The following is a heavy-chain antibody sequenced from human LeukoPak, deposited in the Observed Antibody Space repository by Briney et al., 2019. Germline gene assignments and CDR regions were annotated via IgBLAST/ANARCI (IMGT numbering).Heavy chain of an antibody. J-gene: IGHJ4*02. CDR2: ISGSGGTT. D-gene: IGHD3-22*01. Sequence: GGSLRLSCAASGFTFSSYAMSWVRQAPGRGLEWVSAISGSGGTTYYADSVKGRFTISRDNSKNTLYLQMNSLRAEDTAVYYCAKSSGYYPLNTQEDYWGQGTLVTVSS. CDR3: AKSSGYYPLNTQEDY. CDR1: GFTFSSYA. V-gene: IGHV3-23*01.